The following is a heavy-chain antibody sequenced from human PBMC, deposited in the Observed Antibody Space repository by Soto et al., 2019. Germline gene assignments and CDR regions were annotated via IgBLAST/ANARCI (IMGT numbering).Heavy chain of an antibody. CDR1: GGTFSSYA. D-gene: IGHD3-22*01. J-gene: IGHJ4*02. CDR2: IIPIFGTA. V-gene: IGHV1-69*13. CDR3: ARDFPLFYDSGGG. Sequence: ASVKVSCKASGGTFSSYAISWVRQAPGQGLEWMGGIIPIFGTANYAQKFQGRVTITADESTSTAYMELSSLRSEDTAVYYCARDFPLFYDSGGGWGQGTLVTVSS.